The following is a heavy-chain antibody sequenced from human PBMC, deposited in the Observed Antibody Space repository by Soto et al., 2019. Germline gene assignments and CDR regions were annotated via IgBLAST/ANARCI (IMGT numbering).Heavy chain of an antibody. CDR2: IRSKAYGGTT. CDR3: NRDLGSYGYSFYSCINNPYYYYYGMDV. D-gene: IGHD5-18*01. V-gene: IGHV3-49*05. CDR1: GFTFGDYA. Sequence: EVQLVESGGGLVKTRRSLRLSCTASGFTFGDYAMSWFRQAPGKGLEWVGFIRSKAYGGTTEYAASVKGRFTISRDDSKSIAYLQMNSLKTEDTAVYYCNRDLGSYGYSFYSCINNPYYYYYGMDVWGQGTTVTVSS. J-gene: IGHJ6*02.